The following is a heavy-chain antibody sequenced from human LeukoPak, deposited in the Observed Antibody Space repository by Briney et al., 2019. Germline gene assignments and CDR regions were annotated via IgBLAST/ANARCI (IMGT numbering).Heavy chain of an antibody. CDR3: ARDPKYYYYMDV. J-gene: IGHJ6*03. CDR1: GGSFSGYY. CDR2: INHSGST. Sequence: SETLSLTCAVYGGSFSGYYWSWIRQPPGKGLEWIGEINHSGSTNYNPSLKSRVTISVDTPKNQFSLKLSSVTAADTAVYYCARDPKYYYYMDVWGKGTTVTVSS. V-gene: IGHV4-34*01.